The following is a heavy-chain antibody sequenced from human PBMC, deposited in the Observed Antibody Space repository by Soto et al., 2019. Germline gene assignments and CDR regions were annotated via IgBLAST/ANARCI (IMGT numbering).Heavy chain of an antibody. Sequence: GGSLRLSCAAPGFTFSSYAMSWVRQAPGKGLEWVSAISGSGGSTYYADSVKGRFTISRDNSKNTLYLQMNGLRAEDTAVYYCAKIGYYYGSGISWYFDYWGQGTLVTVSS. J-gene: IGHJ4*02. CDR2: ISGSGGST. V-gene: IGHV3-23*01. CDR1: GFTFSSYA. CDR3: AKIGYYYGSGISWYFDY. D-gene: IGHD3-10*01.